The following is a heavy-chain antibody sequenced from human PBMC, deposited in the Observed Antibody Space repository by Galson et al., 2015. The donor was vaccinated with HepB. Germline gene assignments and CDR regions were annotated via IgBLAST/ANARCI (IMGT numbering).Heavy chain of an antibody. CDR1: GFTVSSNY. CDR3: ARLGWNDVSDY. Sequence: SLRLSCAASGFTVSSNYMSWVRQAPGKGLEWVSVIYSGGSTYYADSVKGRFTISRDNSKNTLYLQMNSRRAEDTAVYYCARLGWNDVSDYWGQGTLVTVSS. D-gene: IGHD1-1*01. V-gene: IGHV3-53*01. J-gene: IGHJ4*02. CDR2: IYSGGST.